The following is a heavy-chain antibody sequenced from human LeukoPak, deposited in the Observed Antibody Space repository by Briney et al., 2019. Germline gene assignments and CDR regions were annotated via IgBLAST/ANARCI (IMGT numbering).Heavy chain of an antibody. CDR1: GGSVSNGSYY. CDR3: AGSGSGSYYSPWYFDL. V-gene: IGHV4-61*01. D-gene: IGHD3-10*01. J-gene: IGHJ2*01. CDR2: IYYSGGT. Sequence: SETLSLTCTVSGGSVSNGSYYWSWIRQPPGKGLEWIGYIYYSGGTNYNPSLKSRVTISVDTSKNQFSLRLSSVTAADTAVYYCAGSGSGSYYSPWYFDLWGRGTLVTVSS.